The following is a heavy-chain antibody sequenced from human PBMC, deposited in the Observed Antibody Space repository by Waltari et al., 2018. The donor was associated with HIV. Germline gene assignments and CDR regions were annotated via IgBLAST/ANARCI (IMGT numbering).Heavy chain of an antibody. CDR2: ISSSSIYI. Sequence: EVQLVESGGGLVTPGGSLRLSCAASGFTFSSYSMNWVRQAPGKGLEWVSSISSSSIYISYADSVKGRFTISRDNAKNSLYLQMNSLRAEDTAVYYCARQDSSGGNYYYGMDVWGQGTTVTVSS. CDR1: GFTFSSYS. J-gene: IGHJ6*02. CDR3: ARQDSSGGNYYYGMDV. V-gene: IGHV3-21*01. D-gene: IGHD3-22*01.